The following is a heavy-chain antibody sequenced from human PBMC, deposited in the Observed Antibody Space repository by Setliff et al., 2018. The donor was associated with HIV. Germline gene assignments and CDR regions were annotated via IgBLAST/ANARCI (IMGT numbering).Heavy chain of an antibody. CDR1: GYNFTSFW. Sequence: GESLKISCKGSGYNFTSFWIAWVRQMPGKGLEWMGIIYPADSDTRYSPSFQGQVTISAISTAYLQCSSLKASDTAMYYCARSGKAVGSAGLGAFDIWGQGTMVTVSS. CDR2: IYPADSDT. D-gene: IGHD6-19*01. V-gene: IGHV5-51*01. J-gene: IGHJ3*02. CDR3: ARSGKAVGSAGLGAFDI.